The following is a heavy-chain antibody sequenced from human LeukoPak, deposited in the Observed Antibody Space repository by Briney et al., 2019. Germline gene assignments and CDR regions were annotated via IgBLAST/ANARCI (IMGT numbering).Heavy chain of an antibody. CDR1: GGTFSSYT. Sequence: SVKVSCKASGGTFSSYTVSWVRQAPGQGLEWMGGIIPIFGTAKYSQKFQGRVTISADESTSTVYMDLSSLRSEDTAVYYCARAYMTATRHFDYWGQGTLVTVSS. V-gene: IGHV1-69*13. CDR2: IIPIFGTA. D-gene: IGHD2-21*02. CDR3: ARAYMTATRHFDY. J-gene: IGHJ4*02.